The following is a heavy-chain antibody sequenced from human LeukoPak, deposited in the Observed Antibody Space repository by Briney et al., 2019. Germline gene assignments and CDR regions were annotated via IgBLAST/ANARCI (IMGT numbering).Heavy chain of an antibody. D-gene: IGHD6-19*01. Sequence: ASVKVSCKASGYTFTGYYMHWVRQAPGQGLEWMGWINPNSGGTNYAQKLQGRVTMTTDTSTSTAYMELRSLRSDDTAVYYCARIAFAVAGTRDYWGQGTLVTVSS. CDR3: ARIAFAVAGTRDY. CDR2: INPNSGGT. V-gene: IGHV1-2*02. J-gene: IGHJ4*02. CDR1: GYTFTGYY.